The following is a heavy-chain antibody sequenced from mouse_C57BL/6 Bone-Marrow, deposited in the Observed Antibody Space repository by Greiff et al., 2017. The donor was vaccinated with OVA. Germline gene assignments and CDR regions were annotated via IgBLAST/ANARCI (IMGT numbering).Heavy chain of an antibody. CDR1: GYTFTTYP. CDR3: ARPGDYDGDWFAY. D-gene: IGHD2-4*01. CDR2: FHPYNDDT. Sequence: VQVVESGAELVKPGASVKMSCKASGYTFTTYPIAWMKQNHGERLEWIGNFHPYNDDTKYNEKFKGKATLTVEKSSSTVYLELSRLTSDDSAVYYCARPGDYDGDWFAYWGQGTLVTVSA. J-gene: IGHJ3*01. V-gene: IGHV1-47*01.